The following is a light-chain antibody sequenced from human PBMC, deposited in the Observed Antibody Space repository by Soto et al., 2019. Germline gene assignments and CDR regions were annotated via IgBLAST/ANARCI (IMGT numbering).Light chain of an antibody. J-gene: IGKJ4*01. CDR3: QQRSNWLLT. V-gene: IGKV3-11*01. CDR1: QSVSSY. Sequence: EIVLTQSPATLSLSPGERATLSCRASQSVSSYLAWYQQKPGQAPRLLIYDASNRSTGTPARFSGSGSGTDFTLTISSLEPEVFAGYYCQQRSNWLLTFGGGTKVEVK. CDR2: DAS.